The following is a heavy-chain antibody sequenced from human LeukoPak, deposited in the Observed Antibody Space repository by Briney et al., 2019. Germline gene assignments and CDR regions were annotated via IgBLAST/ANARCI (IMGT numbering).Heavy chain of an antibody. CDR2: ISAYNGNT. Sequence: ASVKVSCKASGYTFTSYGISWVRQAPGQGLEWMGWISAYNGNTNYAQKLQGRVTTTTDTSTSTAYMELRSLRSDDTAVYYCARDSRYSSSTHFDYWGQGTLVTVSS. V-gene: IGHV1-18*01. J-gene: IGHJ4*02. CDR3: ARDSRYSSSTHFDY. D-gene: IGHD6-6*01. CDR1: GYTFTSYG.